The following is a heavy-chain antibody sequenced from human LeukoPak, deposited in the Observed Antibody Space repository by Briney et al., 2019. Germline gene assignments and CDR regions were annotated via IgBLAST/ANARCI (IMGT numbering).Heavy chain of an antibody. J-gene: IGHJ4*02. V-gene: IGHV3-43*02. CDR2: ISGDGGST. D-gene: IGHD3-3*01. Sequence: GGSLRLSCAASGFTFDDYAMHWVRQAPGRGLEWVSLISGDGGSTYYADSVEGRFTISRDNSKNSLYLQMNSLRTEDTALYYCAKEQERFLEWLSFDYWGQGTLVTVSS. CDR3: AKEQERFLEWLSFDY. CDR1: GFTFDDYA.